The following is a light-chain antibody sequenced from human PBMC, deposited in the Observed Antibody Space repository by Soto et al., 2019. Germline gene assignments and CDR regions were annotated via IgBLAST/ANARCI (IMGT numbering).Light chain of an antibody. CDR1: ESVSNYY. CDR2: GAS. Sequence: EIELTQSPGTLSLSIGDRATLSCRASESVSNYYLAWYQQPPGPAHRLLIYGASNRATGIPDRFSGSASGTDFTPTISILADEDSAVYYCQQYGSSGTFGQGTKVDIK. CDR3: QQYGSSGT. J-gene: IGKJ1*01. V-gene: IGKV3-20*01.